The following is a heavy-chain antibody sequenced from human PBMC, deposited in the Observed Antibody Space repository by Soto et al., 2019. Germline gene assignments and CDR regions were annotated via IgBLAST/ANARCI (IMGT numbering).Heavy chain of an antibody. CDR2: ISSSGSTI. V-gene: IGHV3-48*03. CDR3: ARDEVYGSGSLHAYFRDYYYYYGMDV. Sequence: GGSLRRSCAASGFTFSSYEMNWVRQAPGKGLEWVSYISSSGSTIYYADSVKGRFTISRDNAKNSLYLQMNSLRAEDTAVYYCARDEVYGSGSLHAYFRDYYYYYGMDVWGQGTTVTVSS. J-gene: IGHJ6*02. CDR1: GFTFSSYE. D-gene: IGHD3-10*01.